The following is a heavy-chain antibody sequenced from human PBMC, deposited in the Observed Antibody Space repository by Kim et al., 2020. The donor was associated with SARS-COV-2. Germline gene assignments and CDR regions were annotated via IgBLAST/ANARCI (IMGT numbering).Heavy chain of an antibody. CDR2: INAANSNT. CDR1: GYTFTSYA. CDR3: ARSGGAPMAATTPGMDV. J-gene: IGHJ6*02. D-gene: IGHD1-26*01. V-gene: IGHV1-3*01. Sequence: ASVKVSCKASGYTFTSYAMLWVRQAPGQRLEWMGWINAANSNTKYSQKFQGRVTITRDTSASTAYMELSSLRSEDTAVYYCARSGGAPMAATTPGMDVWGQGTTVTVSS.